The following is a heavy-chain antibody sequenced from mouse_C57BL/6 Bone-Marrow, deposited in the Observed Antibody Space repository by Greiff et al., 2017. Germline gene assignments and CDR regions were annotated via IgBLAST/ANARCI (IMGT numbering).Heavy chain of an antibody. Sequence: VQLQQSGPELVKPGASVKISCKASGYSFTDYNMNWVKQSNGKCLEWIGVINPNYGTTSYNQKFKGKATLTVDQSSSTAYKQLNSLTSEDSAVYYCLVGYYYGSLDDWGQGTTLTVSS. D-gene: IGHD1-1*01. J-gene: IGHJ2*01. CDR1: GYSFTDYN. CDR2: INPNYGTT. CDR3: LVGYYYGSLDD. V-gene: IGHV1-39*01.